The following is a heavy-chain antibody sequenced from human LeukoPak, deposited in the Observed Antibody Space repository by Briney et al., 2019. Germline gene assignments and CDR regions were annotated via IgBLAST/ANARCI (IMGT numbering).Heavy chain of an antibody. J-gene: IGHJ4*02. V-gene: IGHV5-51*01. CDR1: GYSFSTYW. CDR2: IYHRDSDT. Sequence: GESLKISFQGFGYSFSTYWIGWVRRVPGKGLVWMGTIYHRDSDTRYSPAFRGQVSTSVDKSISTASLQWSSLKSSDSATSYCVRRNYYGSGSHYSHFDYWGQGTLVTVSS. D-gene: IGHD3-10*01. CDR3: VRRNYYGSGSHYSHFDY.